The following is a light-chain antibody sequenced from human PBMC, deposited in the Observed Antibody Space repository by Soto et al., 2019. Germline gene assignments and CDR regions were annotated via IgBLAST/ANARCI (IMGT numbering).Light chain of an antibody. V-gene: IGKV3-11*01. Sequence: EIVLTQSPATLSLSPGERATLSCGASQSVSTYLAWYQQKPGQAPRLLIYDASKRATGIPARFSGSGSGTDFTLTITSLEPEDFGVYYCQQRSNWPPTWTFGQGTKVDIK. J-gene: IGKJ1*01. CDR2: DAS. CDR3: QQRSNWPPTWT. CDR1: QSVSTY.